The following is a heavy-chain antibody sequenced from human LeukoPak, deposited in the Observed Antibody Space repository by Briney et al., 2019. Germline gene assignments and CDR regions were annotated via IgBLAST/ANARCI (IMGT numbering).Heavy chain of an antibody. Sequence: PGGSLRLSCAASGFTFSTSWMSWVRQAPGKGLEWAANIKQDGSEKYYVDSVKGRFTISRDNARNSLYLQMSSLRGDDTAVYYCARSKVVAEAGKSWFDPWGQGTRVTVTS. V-gene: IGHV3-7*01. J-gene: IGHJ5*01. CDR3: ARSKVVAEAGKSWFDP. D-gene: IGHD6-13*01. CDR2: IKQDGSEK. CDR1: GFTFSTSW.